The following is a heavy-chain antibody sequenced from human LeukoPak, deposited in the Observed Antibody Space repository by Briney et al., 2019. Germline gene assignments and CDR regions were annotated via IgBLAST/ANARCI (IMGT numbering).Heavy chain of an antibody. CDR1: GFTFSSYA. CDR2: ISGSGGST. CDR3: ANPSVDVVVPAPLDY. D-gene: IGHD2-2*01. Sequence: PGGSLRLSCAASGFTFSSYAMSWVRQAPGKGLEWVSAISGSGGSTYYADSVKGRFTISRDNSKNTLYLQMNSLRAEDTAVYYCANPSVDVVVPAPLDYWGQGTLVTVSS. J-gene: IGHJ4*02. V-gene: IGHV3-23*01.